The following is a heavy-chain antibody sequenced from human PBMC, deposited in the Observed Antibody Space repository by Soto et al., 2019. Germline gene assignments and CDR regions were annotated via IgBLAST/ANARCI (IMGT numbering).Heavy chain of an antibody. CDR2: FDPEDGET. D-gene: IGHD3-16*01. V-gene: IGHV1-24*01. CDR1: GYTLTELS. Sequence: GASVKVSCKVSGYTLTELSMHWVRQAPGKGLEWMGGFDPEDGETIYAQKFQGRVTMTEDTSTDTAYMELSSLRSEDTAVYYCATATLGGMITPSDVYYFDYWGQGTLVTVSS. CDR3: ATATLGGMITPSDVYYFDY. J-gene: IGHJ4*02.